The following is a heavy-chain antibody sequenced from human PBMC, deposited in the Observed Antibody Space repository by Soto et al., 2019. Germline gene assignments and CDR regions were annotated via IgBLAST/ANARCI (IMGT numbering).Heavy chain of an antibody. V-gene: IGHV4-4*07. CDR1: GGAIVSYY. CDR3: HIAAAGYSDY. J-gene: IGHJ4*02. D-gene: IGHD6-13*01. CDR2: IYTSGST. Sequence: AETLSLTCTVSGGAIVSYYCIFIRHPACKGLEWIGRIYTSGSTNYNPSLKSRVTMSVDTSKNQFSLKLSSVTAADTAVYYCHIAAAGYSDYWGQGTLVTVSS.